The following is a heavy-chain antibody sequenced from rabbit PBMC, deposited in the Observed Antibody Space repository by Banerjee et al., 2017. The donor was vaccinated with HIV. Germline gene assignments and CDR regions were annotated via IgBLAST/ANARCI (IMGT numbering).Heavy chain of an antibody. CDR2: IYTGDGST. V-gene: IGHV1S40*01. CDR3: VRDAAGSYYFFNL. CDR1: GFTISSTYY. J-gene: IGHJ4*01. Sequence: LVESGGDLVKPGASLALTCTASGFTISSTYYMCWVRQAPGKGLELVGCIYTGDGSTYYASWVNGRFTISKTSSTTVTLQMTSLTAADTATYFCVRDAAGSYYFFNLWGPGTLVTVS. D-gene: IGHD8-1*01.